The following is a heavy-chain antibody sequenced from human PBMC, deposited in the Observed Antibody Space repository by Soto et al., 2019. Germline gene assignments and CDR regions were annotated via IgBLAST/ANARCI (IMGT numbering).Heavy chain of an antibody. J-gene: IGHJ6*02. V-gene: IGHV1-2*02. CDR1: GYIFTGYS. D-gene: IGHD2-15*01. CDR2: INPDSGAT. CDR3: AKDAAMDV. Sequence: ASVKVSCKASGYIFTGYSIHWVRQAPGQGLEWMGWINPDSGATYYAQKFQGRVTMAGDTSISTAHMELSRLTSDDTAVYYCAKDAAMDVWGQGTTVTVSS.